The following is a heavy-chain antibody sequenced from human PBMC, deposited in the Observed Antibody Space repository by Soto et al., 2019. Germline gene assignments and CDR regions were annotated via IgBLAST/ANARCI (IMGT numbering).Heavy chain of an antibody. J-gene: IGHJ3*02. CDR1: GFPFSPYT. Sequence: QVQLVESGGGVVQPGRSLRLSCAASGFPFSPYTMHWVRQAPGKGLEWVAVISYDGSNKYYADSVKGRFTISRDNSKNTLYLQMNSLRAEDTAVYYCARVSSGGGYGDIGAFDIWGQGTMVTVSS. V-gene: IGHV3-30-3*01. CDR3: ARVSSGGGYGDIGAFDI. CDR2: ISYDGSNK. D-gene: IGHD4-17*01.